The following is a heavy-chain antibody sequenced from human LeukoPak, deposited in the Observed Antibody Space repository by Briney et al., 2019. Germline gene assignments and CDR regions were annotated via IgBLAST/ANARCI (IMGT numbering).Heavy chain of an antibody. J-gene: IGHJ4*02. CDR3: ARDELKPKSGSYYDPQNYYFDY. CDR1: DYSISSGDYY. Sequence: PSETLSLTCTVSDYSISSGDYYWGWIRQPPGKGLEWIGSIYHSGSTYYNPSLKSRVTISVDTAKNQFSLKLSSVTAADTAVYYCARDELKPKSGSYYDPQNYYFDYWGQGTLVTVSS. D-gene: IGHD1-26*01. CDR2: IYHSGST. V-gene: IGHV4-38-2*02.